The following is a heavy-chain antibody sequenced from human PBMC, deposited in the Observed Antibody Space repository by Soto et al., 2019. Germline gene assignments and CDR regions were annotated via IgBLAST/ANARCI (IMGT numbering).Heavy chain of an antibody. CDR1: GFIFSDYS. V-gene: IGHV3-48*02. J-gene: IGHJ6*02. Sequence: GSLRLSCTPSGFIFSDYSMNWVRQAPGKGLEWISYITTTSSTMYYADSVKGRFTISRDNAKNSLYLQMNSLRDEDTAVYYCARDSSGRQYYSMDVWGQGTTVTVSS. CDR2: ITTTSSTM. D-gene: IGHD3-22*01. CDR3: ARDSSGRQYYSMDV.